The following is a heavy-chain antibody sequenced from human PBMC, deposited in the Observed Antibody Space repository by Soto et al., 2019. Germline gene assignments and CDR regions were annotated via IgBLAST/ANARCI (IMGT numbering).Heavy chain of an antibody. CDR1: GYTFTGYY. V-gene: IGHV1-18*04. CDR2: FDAEDGNT. D-gene: IGHD6-6*01. CDR3: ARGDSSSSFYFDY. Sequence: ASVKVSCKSSGYTFTGYYIHWVRQAPGQGLEWMGCFDAEDGNTIYAQKLQGRVTMTTDTSTSTAYMELRSLRSDDTAVYYCARGDSSSSFYFDYWGQGTLVTVSS. J-gene: IGHJ4*02.